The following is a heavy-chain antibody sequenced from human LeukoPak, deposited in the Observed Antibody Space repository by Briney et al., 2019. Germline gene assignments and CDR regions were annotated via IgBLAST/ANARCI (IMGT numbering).Heavy chain of an antibody. V-gene: IGHV3-21*01. CDR1: GFTFSSYS. Sequence: GGSLRLSCAASGFTFSSYSMDWVRQAPGKGLEWVSSISSSSSYIYYADSVKGRFTISRDNAKNSLYLQMNSLRAEDTAVYYCVRVVERGYSYGPSGDYWGQGTLVTVSS. D-gene: IGHD5-18*01. J-gene: IGHJ4*02. CDR3: VRVVERGYSYGPSGDY. CDR2: ISSSSSYI.